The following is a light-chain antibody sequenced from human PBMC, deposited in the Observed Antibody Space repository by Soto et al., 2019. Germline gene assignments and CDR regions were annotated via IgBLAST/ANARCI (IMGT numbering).Light chain of an antibody. CDR2: GAS. CDR3: QQYNERPPWT. J-gene: IGKJ1*01. V-gene: IGKV3-15*01. Sequence: EIVMTQSPATLSVSPGERATLSCRASQSVGSNVAWYQQKPGQAPRLLIYGASSRATGIPARVSGSGSGTDFTLTISSLKSDDVGVYYCQQYNERPPWTFGQGTKVDIK. CDR1: QSVGSN.